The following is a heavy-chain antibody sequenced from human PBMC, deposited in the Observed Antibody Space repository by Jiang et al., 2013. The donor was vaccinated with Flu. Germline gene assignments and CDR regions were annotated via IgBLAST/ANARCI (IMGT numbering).Heavy chain of an antibody. CDR3: ARDPMAGDC. CDR1: GFTLSTYT. D-gene: IGHD6-19*01. J-gene: IGHJ4*02. CDR2: ITGGDSRS. V-gene: IGHV3-21*06. Sequence: AASGFTLSTYTMNWVRQAPGKGLEWVSSITGGDSRSYYADSVKGRFTISRDNAKNSLYLQMNNLRAEDTAVYYCARDPMAGDCWGQGTLVTVSS.